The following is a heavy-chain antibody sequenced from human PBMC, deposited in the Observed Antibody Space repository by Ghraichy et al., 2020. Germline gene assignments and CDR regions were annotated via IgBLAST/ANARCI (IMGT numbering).Heavy chain of an antibody. D-gene: IGHD4-23*01. CDR1: GFTLSTYS. Sequence: GGSLILSCVGSGFTLSTYSMNWVRQAPGKGLEWVSYITSSSRTKSYADSVKGRFTISRDNAQNSLYLQMNNLRDEDTAIYYCARGSRVVRFYYYDGMDVWGQGTTVTVSS. J-gene: IGHJ6*02. CDR3: ARGSRVVRFYYYDGMDV. CDR2: ITSSSRTK. V-gene: IGHV3-48*02.